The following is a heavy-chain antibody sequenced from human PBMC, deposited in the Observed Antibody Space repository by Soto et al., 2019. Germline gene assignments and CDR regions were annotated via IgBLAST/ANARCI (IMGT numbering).Heavy chain of an antibody. CDR2: VFWDDDK. Sequence: QITLKEPGPTLVRPTQTLTLTCTCSGFSVSASGVGMGWIRQPPGKSLEWLALVFWDDDKRYSPSLQSRLTITQDTSKHQGVLTMTNMDPVDTATYYCTHSTRRANCGGGNCCFYDYWGQGTLVTVPS. V-gene: IGHV2-5*02. J-gene: IGHJ4*02. CDR3: THSTRRANCGGGNCCFYDY. CDR1: GFSVSASGVG. D-gene: IGHD2-21*01.